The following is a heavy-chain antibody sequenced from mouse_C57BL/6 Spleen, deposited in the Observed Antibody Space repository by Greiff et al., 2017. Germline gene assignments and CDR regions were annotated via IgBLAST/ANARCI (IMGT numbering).Heavy chain of an antibody. D-gene: IGHD2-3*01. V-gene: IGHV14-4*01. CDR1: GFNIKDDY. CDR2: IDPENGDT. Sequence: EVKLMESGAELVRPGASVKLSCTASGFNIKDDYMHWVKQRPEQGLEWIGWIDPENGDTEYASKFQGKATITADTSSNTAYLQLSSLTSEDTAVYYCTTGWLLRFAYWGQGTLVTVSA. CDR3: TTGWLLRFAY. J-gene: IGHJ3*01.